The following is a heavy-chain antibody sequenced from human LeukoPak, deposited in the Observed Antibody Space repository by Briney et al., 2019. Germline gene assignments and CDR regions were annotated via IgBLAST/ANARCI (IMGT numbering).Heavy chain of an antibody. CDR3: AREGYRVRGVKDPDYFDY. CDR1: GGSISSGGYY. D-gene: IGHD3-10*01. V-gene: IGHV4-31*03. Sequence: AQTLSLTCTVSGGSISSGGYYWSWIRQHPGKGLEWIGYIYYSGSTYYNPSLKSRVTISVDTSKNQFPLKLSSVTAADTAVYYCAREGYRVRGVKDPDYFDYWGQGTLVTVSS. CDR2: IYYSGST. J-gene: IGHJ4*02.